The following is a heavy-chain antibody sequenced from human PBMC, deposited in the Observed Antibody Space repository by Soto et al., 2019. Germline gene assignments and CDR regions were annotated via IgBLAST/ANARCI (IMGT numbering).Heavy chain of an antibody. CDR2: IYYSGST. J-gene: IGHJ4*02. CDR1: GGSISSYY. CDR3: ARDTRIYDFWSGYLDY. V-gene: IGHV4-59*01. Sequence: SETLSLTCTVSGGSISSYYWSWIRQPPGKGLEWIGYIYYSGSTNYNPSLKSRVTISVDTSKNQFSLKLSSVTAADTAVYYCARDTRIYDFWSGYLDYWGQGTLVTVSS. D-gene: IGHD3-3*01.